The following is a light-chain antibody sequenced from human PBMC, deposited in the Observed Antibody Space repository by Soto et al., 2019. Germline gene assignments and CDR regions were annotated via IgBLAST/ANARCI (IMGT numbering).Light chain of an antibody. CDR1: QSVSSN. J-gene: IGKJ2*01. V-gene: IGKV3-15*01. CDR3: QQYNNWPSYT. CDR2: GAS. Sequence: EIVMTQSPATLSVSPGERATLSCRASQSVSSNLAWYQQKPGQAPRLLIYGASTRATGMPARFSGSGSGTEFTLTIRSLQSEDFAFYYCQQYNNWPSYTFGQGTKLEIK.